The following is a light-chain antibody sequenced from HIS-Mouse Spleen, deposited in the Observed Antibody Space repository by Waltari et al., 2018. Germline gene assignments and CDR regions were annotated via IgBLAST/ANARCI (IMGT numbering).Light chain of an antibody. CDR3: CSYAGSSTWV. CDR1: STDVGSYNL. V-gene: IGLV2-23*01. Sequence: QSALTQPASVSGSPGQSIPISFTGTSTDVGSYNLFSWYQQHPGKAPKLMSYEGSKRPSGVSNRFSGSKSGNTASLTISGLQAEDEADYYCCSYAGSSTWVFGGGTKLTVL. CDR2: EGS. J-gene: IGLJ3*02.